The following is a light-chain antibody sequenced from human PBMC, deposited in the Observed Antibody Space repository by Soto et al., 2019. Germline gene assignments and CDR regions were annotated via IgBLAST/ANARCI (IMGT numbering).Light chain of an antibody. CDR3: QQYGSSPGT. J-gene: IGKJ1*01. Sequence: EIVLTQYTGTLSLSPGERATLSCKTSQSRGSNFLAWYQHKPGQAPGLLIYASSNRATGIPDRFSGSGSGTDFTLTISRLEPEDFAVYYCQQYGSSPGTFGQGAKVDVK. CDR1: QSRGSNF. CDR2: ASS. V-gene: IGKV3-20*01.